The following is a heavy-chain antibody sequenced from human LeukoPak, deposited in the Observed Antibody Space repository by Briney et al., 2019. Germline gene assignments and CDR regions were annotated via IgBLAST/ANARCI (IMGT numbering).Heavy chain of an antibody. J-gene: IGHJ4*02. Sequence: SETLSLTCTVSGGSISSHYWSWIRQPPGKGLEWIGYINYSGATNYNPSLKSRVTISVDTSKNQFSLKLTSVTAADTAVYYCARGIFGVVRHYYFDYWGQGTLVTVSS. D-gene: IGHD3-3*01. V-gene: IGHV4-59*11. CDR3: ARGIFGVVRHYYFDY. CDR1: GGSISSHY. CDR2: INYSGAT.